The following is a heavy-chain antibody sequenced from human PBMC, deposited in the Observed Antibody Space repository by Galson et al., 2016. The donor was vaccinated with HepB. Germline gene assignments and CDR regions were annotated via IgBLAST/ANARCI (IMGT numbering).Heavy chain of an antibody. CDR2: IHHTGTT. Sequence: ETLSLTCTVSGASISSSGFYWGWIRQPPGKGLEWIGYIHHTGTTNQNPSLKSRVNIPVDTTKNQFSLRLSSVTAADTAVYFCARGRYSYGCLDYWGQGSLVTVSS. V-gene: IGHV4-61*05. CDR1: GASISSSGFY. J-gene: IGHJ4*02. CDR3: ARGRYSYGCLDY. D-gene: IGHD5-12*01.